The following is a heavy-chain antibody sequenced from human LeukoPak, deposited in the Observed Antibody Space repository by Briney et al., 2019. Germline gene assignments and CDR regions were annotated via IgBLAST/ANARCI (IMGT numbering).Heavy chain of an antibody. D-gene: IGHD2-15*01. CDR3: ARDHGGYCSGGSCYHIDY. CDR1: GFTFSYYE. Sequence: GGSLRLSCAVSGFTFSYYEMSWVRQAPGKGLEWVSYISSSGSTIYYADSVKGRFTISRDNSKNTLYLQMNSLRAEDTAVYYCARDHGGYCSGGSCYHIDYWGQGTLVTVSS. J-gene: IGHJ4*02. CDR2: ISSSGSTI. V-gene: IGHV3-48*03.